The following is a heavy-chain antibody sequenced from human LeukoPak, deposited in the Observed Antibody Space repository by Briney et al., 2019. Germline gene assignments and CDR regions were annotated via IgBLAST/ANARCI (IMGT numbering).Heavy chain of an antibody. CDR3: AREGGQLAFDI. J-gene: IGHJ3*02. CDR1: GFTFSSYT. D-gene: IGHD1-1*01. V-gene: IGHV3-21*01. CDR2: ISSSSSYI. Sequence: PGGSLRLSCAASGFTFSSYTMNWVRQAPGKGLEWVSSISSSSSYIYYADSVKGRFTISRDNAKNSLYLQMNSLRAEDTAVYYCAREGGQLAFDIWGQETMVTVSS.